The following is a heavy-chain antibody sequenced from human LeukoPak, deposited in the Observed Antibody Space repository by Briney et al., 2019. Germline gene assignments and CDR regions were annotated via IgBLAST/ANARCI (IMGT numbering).Heavy chain of an antibody. CDR3: ARCGGTPVLEPNWFDP. CDR2: ISSSSSYI. D-gene: IGHD3-16*01. CDR1: GFTFSSYS. J-gene: IGHJ5*02. Sequence: GGSLRLSCAASGFTFSSYSMNWVRQAPGKGLEWVSSISSSSSYIYYADSVKGRFTISRDNAKNSLYLQMNSLRAEDTAVYYCARCGGTPVLEPNWFDPWGQGTLVTVSS. V-gene: IGHV3-21*01.